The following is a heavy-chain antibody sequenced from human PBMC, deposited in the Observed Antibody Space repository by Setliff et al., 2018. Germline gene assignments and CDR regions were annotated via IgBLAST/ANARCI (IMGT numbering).Heavy chain of an antibody. CDR1: GFTFKTYS. D-gene: IGHD5-18*01. CDR2: ISGYNSNT. CDR3: ATFRGYTYGYDY. J-gene: IGHJ4*02. V-gene: IGHV1-18*01. Sequence: ASVKVSCKASGFTFKTYSFSWIRQAPGQGLEWVGWISGYNSNTIYAQNFQGRVTMTIDASTNTAYMELRRLGSDDTAVYYCATFRGYTYGYDYWGQGTLVTVSS.